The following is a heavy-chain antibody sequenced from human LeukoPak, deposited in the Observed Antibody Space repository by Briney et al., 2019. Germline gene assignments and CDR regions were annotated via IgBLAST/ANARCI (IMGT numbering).Heavy chain of an antibody. CDR3: ARGAAAAGNDY. CDR2: MNPNSGNT. J-gene: IGHJ4*02. CDR1: GYTFTSYD. D-gene: IGHD6-13*01. V-gene: IGHV1-8*03. Sequence: ASVKVSCKASGYTFTSYDINWVRQATGQGLEWMGWMNPNSGNTGYVQKFQGRVTITRNTSISTAYMELSSLRSEDTAVYYCARGAAAAGNDYWGQGTLVTVSS.